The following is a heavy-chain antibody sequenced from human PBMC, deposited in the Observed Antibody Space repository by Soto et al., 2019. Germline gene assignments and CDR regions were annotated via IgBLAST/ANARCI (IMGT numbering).Heavy chain of an antibody. V-gene: IGHV3-33*01. CDR2: IWYDGSNK. CDR1: GFTLSSYG. J-gene: IGHJ5*02. D-gene: IGHD2-2*01. CDR3: ARVVPGAEAWFGP. Sequence: GGSLRLSCAASGFTLSSYGVHWVRQAPGKGLEWVAVIWYDGSNKYYADSVKGRFTISRDNLKNTVYLQMNSLRAEDTAVYYCARVVPGAEAWFGPWGQGTLVTVSS.